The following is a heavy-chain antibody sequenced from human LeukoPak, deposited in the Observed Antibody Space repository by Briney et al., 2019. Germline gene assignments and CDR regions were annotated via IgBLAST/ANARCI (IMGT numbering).Heavy chain of an antibody. J-gene: IGHJ4*02. CDR3: ATITRGNIYVYFDF. Sequence: SETLSLTCTVSGGSMNSHYWSWIRQPPGKGLEWIGYMLDTVTTKDNPSLKSRFTLSADTSKNQFSLRLTSVTAADTAVYYCATITRGNIYVYFDFWGQGILVNVSS. V-gene: IGHV4-59*11. CDR1: GGSMNSHY. CDR2: MLDTVTT. D-gene: IGHD5-18*01.